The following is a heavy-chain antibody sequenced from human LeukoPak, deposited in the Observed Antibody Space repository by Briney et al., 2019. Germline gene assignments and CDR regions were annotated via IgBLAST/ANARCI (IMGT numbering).Heavy chain of an antibody. V-gene: IGHV4-39*02. Sequence: PSETLSLTYTVSGGSISSSSYYWGWIRQPPGKGLEWIGSIYYSGSTYYNSSLKSRVTISVDTSKNHFSLKLISVTAADTAVYYCAIRMTVADYWGPGTLVTVSS. D-gene: IGHD6-19*01. J-gene: IGHJ4*02. CDR3: AIRMTVADY. CDR1: GGSISSSSYY. CDR2: IYYSGST.